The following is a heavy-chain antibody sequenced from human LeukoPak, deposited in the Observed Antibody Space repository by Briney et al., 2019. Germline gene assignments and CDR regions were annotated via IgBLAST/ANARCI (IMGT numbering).Heavy chain of an antibody. J-gene: IGHJ4*02. V-gene: IGHV3-23*01. CDR1: GFTFSGYA. CDR2: ISDSGVIS. Sequence: SGGSLRLSCAPSGFTFSGYAMTWVRQAPGKGLEWVAVISDSGVISHDAESVKGRFTISRDNSKNTLYLQMNSLRVEDTAVYYCAKYISGYAPNFEDCGQGTLVTVSS. CDR3: AKYISGYAPNFED. D-gene: IGHD5-12*01.